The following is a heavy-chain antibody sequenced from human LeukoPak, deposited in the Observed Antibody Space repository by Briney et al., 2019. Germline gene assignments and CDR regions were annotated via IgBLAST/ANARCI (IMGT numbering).Heavy chain of an antibody. CDR3: VRAHGSPPGRGSYNWFDP. CDR2: MNPNSGNT. D-gene: IGHD1-26*01. V-gene: IGHV1-8*03. CDR1: GYTFTSYD. Sequence: ASVNVSCTASGYTFTSYDINWVRQAPGQGLEWMGWMNPNSGNTGYAQKFQGRVTITRNTSISTAYMELSSLRSEDTAVYYCVRAHGSPPGRGSYNWFDPWGQGTLVTVSS. J-gene: IGHJ5*02.